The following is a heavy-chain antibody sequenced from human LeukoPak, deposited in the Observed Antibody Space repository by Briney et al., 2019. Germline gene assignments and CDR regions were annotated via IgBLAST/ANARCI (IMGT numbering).Heavy chain of an antibody. J-gene: IGHJ4*02. CDR1: GFSFSNYW. Sequence: GGSLRLSCAASGFSFSNYWMSWVRQAPGKGLEWVANIKQDGSEKFYVGSVRGRFTISRDNAKNSLYLQMNSLRAEDAAVYYCARGVLPGAIEWSLDYWGQGTLVTVSS. V-gene: IGHV3-7*01. CDR3: ARGVLPGAIEWSLDY. D-gene: IGHD2-2*02. CDR2: IKQDGSEK.